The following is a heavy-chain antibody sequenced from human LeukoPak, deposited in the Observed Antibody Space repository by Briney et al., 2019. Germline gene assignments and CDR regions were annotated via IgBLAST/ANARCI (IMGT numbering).Heavy chain of an antibody. D-gene: IGHD3-9*01. V-gene: IGHV3-23*01. Sequence: GGSLRLSCAASAFRFSSFAMTWVRQAPGKGLEWVSGIHGNGETTYYADSVKGRFTISRDNSKNTLYLQMNSLRAEDTAVYYCAKNAYDILTVGAFDIWGQGTMVTVSS. CDR2: IHGNGETT. J-gene: IGHJ3*02. CDR3: AKNAYDILTVGAFDI. CDR1: AFRFSSFA.